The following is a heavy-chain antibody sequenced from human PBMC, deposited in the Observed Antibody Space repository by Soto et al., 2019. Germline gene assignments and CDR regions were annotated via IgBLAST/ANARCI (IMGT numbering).Heavy chain of an antibody. Sequence: EVQLLESGGGLVRPGGSLRLSCAASGFTFSTYTMTWVRQAPGKGLEWVSTISRSTGATYYADSVNGRLTISRDTSNGTLYLQMNSLRVEDSAVYYCARGSWYSNGGYSGWYFDLWGRGTLVTVSS. J-gene: IGHJ2*01. CDR3: ARGSWYSNGGYSGWYFDL. V-gene: IGHV3-23*01. CDR2: ISRSTGAT. CDR1: GFTFSTYT. D-gene: IGHD1-26*01.